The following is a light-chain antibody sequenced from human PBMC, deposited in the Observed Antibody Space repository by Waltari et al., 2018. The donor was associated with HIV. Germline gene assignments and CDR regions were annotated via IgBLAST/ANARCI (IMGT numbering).Light chain of an antibody. J-gene: IGLJ2*01. CDR2: GND. CDR3: ATWDDSLEVVI. Sequence: QSELTQPPSTSGAPGQRVTNSCSGSSSNIGSHTVNWYQHIPGATHELLIYGNDQWPSGVPDRFSGSRSGTSASLAISGLLSEDEGDYYCATWDDSLEVVIFGGCTKLTVL. V-gene: IGLV1-44*01. CDR1: SSNIGSHT.